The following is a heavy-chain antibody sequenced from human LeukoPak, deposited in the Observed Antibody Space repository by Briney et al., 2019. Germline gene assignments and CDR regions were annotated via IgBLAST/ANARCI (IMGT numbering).Heavy chain of an antibody. J-gene: IGHJ3*02. CDR1: GFTFSSYS. CDR2: ISSSSSYI. CDR3: ASLSYYYDSSGLLDAFDI. Sequence: GGSLRLSCAASGFTFSSYSMNWVRQAPGKGLEWVSSISSSSSYIYYADSVKGRFTISRDNAKNSLYLQMNSLRAEDTAVYYCASLSYYYDSSGLLDAFDIWGQGTMATVSS. V-gene: IGHV3-21*01. D-gene: IGHD3-22*01.